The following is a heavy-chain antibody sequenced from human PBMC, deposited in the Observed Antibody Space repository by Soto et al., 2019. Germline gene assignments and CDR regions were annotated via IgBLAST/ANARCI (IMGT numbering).Heavy chain of an antibody. CDR2: IGAYNGNT. D-gene: IGHD2-15*01. CDR1: GYTFTNYG. J-gene: IGHJ5*02. Sequence: GASVKVSCKASGYTFTNYGITWVRQAPGQGLEWMGGIGAYNGNTHYTQRLQGRVTMTTDTSTSTAYMELRGLRSDDTAVYYCARAPYCSGGSCTSPQGWFDPWGQGTLVTVSS. V-gene: IGHV1-18*01. CDR3: ARAPYCSGGSCTSPQGWFDP.